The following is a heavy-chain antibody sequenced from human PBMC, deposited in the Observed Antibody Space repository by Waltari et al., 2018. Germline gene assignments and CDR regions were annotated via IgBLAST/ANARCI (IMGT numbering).Heavy chain of an antibody. J-gene: IGHJ5*02. CDR1: GFTFSNHA. V-gene: IGHV3-21*01. CDR3: ARPSFGA. CDR2: ISSSSSYI. Sequence: QLLESGGGLVQPGGSLRLSCAASGFTFSNHAMSWVRQAPGKGLEWVSSISSSSSYIYYADSVKGRFTISRDNAKNSLYLQMNSLRAEDTAVYYCARPSFGAWGQGTLVTVSS.